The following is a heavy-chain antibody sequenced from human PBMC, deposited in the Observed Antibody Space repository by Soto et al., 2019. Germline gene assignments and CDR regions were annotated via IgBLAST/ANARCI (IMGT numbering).Heavy chain of an antibody. CDR3: ARLNGYCVSTNCQRYYGMDV. CDR1: GGSIGSSSYY. CDR2: IYYSGST. D-gene: IGHD2-2*03. V-gene: IGHV4-39*01. Sequence: PSETLSLTCTVSGGSIGSSSYYWCWILQPPGKGLEWIGSIYYSGSTYYNPSLLSRVTISVDTSKNEFSLRLSSVTAADTAVYYCARLNGYCVSTNCQRYYGMDVRAQGTSVTVSS. J-gene: IGHJ6*02.